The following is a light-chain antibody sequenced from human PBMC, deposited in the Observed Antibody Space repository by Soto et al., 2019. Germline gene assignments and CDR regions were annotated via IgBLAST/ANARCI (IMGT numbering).Light chain of an antibody. V-gene: IGKV3-15*01. J-gene: IGKJ3*01. CDR1: QSVTAN. CDR3: QQYNTWPPFT. Sequence: EIVMTQSPSSLSVSPGERATLSCRASQSVTANLAWYQQKPGQAPRLLIYNGVTRATRIPARFTGSGSGREYTLTINSLQSEDVAMYYCQQYNTWPPFTFGPGTKVELK. CDR2: NGV.